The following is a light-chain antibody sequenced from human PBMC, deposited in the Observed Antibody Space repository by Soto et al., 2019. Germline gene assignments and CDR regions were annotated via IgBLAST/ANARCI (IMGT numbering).Light chain of an antibody. CDR3: QQSYTTPYT. CDR1: QSISGY. CDR2: TSS. V-gene: IGKV1-39*01. J-gene: IGKJ2*01. Sequence: DIQMTQSPSYLSASVGDKVTLTCRASQSISGYLNWYHQKPGKAPAMVIHTSSTLQSGVPSRYRGTRSGTDFTLTISSLQPEDFGTFFCQQSYTTPYTVGQGTKVDSK.